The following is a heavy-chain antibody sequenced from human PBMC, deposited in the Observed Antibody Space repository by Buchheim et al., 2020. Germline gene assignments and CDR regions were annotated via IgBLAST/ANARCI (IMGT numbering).Heavy chain of an antibody. CDR1: GGSISSHY. V-gene: IGHV4-59*08. D-gene: IGHD4-17*01. J-gene: IGHJ4*02. Sequence: QVQLRESGPGLVKPSETLSLTCTVSGGSISSHYWSWIRQPPGKGLEWIGNIYYSGDTNYNPSLKSRVTIPVDKSKIHFSLKLSSVTAADTAVYYCARLDYGDYSWYFDYWGQGTL. CDR2: IYYSGDT. CDR3: ARLDYGDYSWYFDY.